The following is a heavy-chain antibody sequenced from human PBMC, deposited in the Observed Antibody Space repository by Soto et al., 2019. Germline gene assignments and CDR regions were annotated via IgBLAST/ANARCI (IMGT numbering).Heavy chain of an antibody. V-gene: IGHV4-59*01. J-gene: IGHJ4*02. CDR2: IYHSGTA. Sequence: PAGTLALTCTVSGGSISSDYWSWIRQPPGQVLEWIGQIYHSGTANYNPSLRSRGGISVDTSNNEFAVNVSSLTAADTAMYYSDGSEGKWGWGTMVTV. CDR1: GGSISSDY. D-gene: IGHD1-1*01. CDR3: DGSEGK.